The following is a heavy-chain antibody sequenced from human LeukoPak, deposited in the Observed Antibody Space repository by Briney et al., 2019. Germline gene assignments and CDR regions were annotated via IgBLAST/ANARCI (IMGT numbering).Heavy chain of an antibody. Sequence: GGSLRLSCAASGFTFSSYGMHWVRQAPGKGLEWVAVISYDGSNKYYADSVKGRFTISRDNSKNTLYLQMNSLRVEDTAVYYCARPTVTMWHEYFQHWGQGTLVTVSS. D-gene: IGHD4-17*01. CDR1: GFTFSSYG. V-gene: IGHV3-30*03. CDR3: ARPTVTMWHEYFQH. J-gene: IGHJ1*01. CDR2: ISYDGSNK.